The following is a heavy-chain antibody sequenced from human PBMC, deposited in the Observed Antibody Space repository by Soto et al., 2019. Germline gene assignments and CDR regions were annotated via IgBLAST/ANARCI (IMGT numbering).Heavy chain of an antibody. CDR1: GGSISSSNW. D-gene: IGHD3-9*01. CDR3: ARSNTGYYKWFDP. Sequence: PSETLSLTCAVSGGSISSSNWWSCVRQPPGKGLEWIGNIYYSGITYYNPSLKSRVAISVDTSKNQFSLKLSSVSAADTAIYYCARSNTGYYKWFDPWGQGTLVTVAS. CDR2: IYYSGIT. J-gene: IGHJ5*02. V-gene: IGHV4-4*02.